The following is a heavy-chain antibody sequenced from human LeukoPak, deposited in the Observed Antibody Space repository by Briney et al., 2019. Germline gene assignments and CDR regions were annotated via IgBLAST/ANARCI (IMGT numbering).Heavy chain of an antibody. J-gene: IGHJ5*02. CDR3: ARAYYGSGSSWFDP. Sequence: GSLRLSCAASGFTFSSYSMNWVRQAPGKGLEWIGEIYHSGSTNYNPSLKSRVTISVDKSKNQFSLKLSSVTAADTAVYYCARAYYGSGSSWFDPWGQGTLVTVSS. CDR2: IYHSGST. V-gene: IGHV4-4*02. D-gene: IGHD3-10*01. CDR1: GFTFSSYSM.